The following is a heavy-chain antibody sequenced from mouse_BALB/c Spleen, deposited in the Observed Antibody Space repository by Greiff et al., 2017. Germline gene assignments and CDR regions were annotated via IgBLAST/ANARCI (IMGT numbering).Heavy chain of an antibody. CDR3: ARRGYGYDGYYFDY. V-gene: IGHV1-87*01. CDR2: IYPGDGDT. Sequence: QVHVKQSGAELARPGASVKLSCKASGYTFTSYWMQWVKQRPGQGLEWIGAIYPGDGDTRYTQKFKGKATLTADKSSSTAYMQLSSLASEDSAVYYCARRGYGYDGYYFDYWGQGTTLTVSS. CDR1: GYTFTSYW. D-gene: IGHD2-2*01. J-gene: IGHJ2*01.